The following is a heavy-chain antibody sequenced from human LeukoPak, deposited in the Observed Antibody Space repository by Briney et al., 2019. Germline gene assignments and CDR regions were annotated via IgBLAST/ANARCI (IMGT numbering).Heavy chain of an antibody. CDR1: GYTFTSYG. Sequence: ASVKVSCKASGYTFTSYGISWVRQAPGQGLEWMGWISAYNGNTNYAQKLQGRVTMTRDTSTSTVYMELSSLRSEDTAVYYCARSYSSSDYFDYWGQGTLVTVSS. CDR2: ISAYNGNT. V-gene: IGHV1-18*01. CDR3: ARSYSSSDYFDY. J-gene: IGHJ4*02. D-gene: IGHD6-13*01.